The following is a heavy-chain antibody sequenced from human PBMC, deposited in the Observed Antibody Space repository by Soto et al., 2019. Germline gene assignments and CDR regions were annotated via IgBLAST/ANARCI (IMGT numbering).Heavy chain of an antibody. J-gene: IGHJ4*02. V-gene: IGHV1-18*01. CDR3: ARGAPPVDY. Sequence: QVQLVQSGAEVKKPGASVKVSCKASGYTFTTYGISWVRQAPGQGLEWMGWISAYNGNTKYAQKLQGRVTMTTDTTTSAANVVRRSRTADAAAVYYCARGAPPVDYWGQGTLVTVSS. CDR1: GYTFTTYG. CDR2: ISAYNGNT.